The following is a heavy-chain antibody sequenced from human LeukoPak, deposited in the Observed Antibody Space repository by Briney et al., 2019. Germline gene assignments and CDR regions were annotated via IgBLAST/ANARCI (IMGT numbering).Heavy chain of an antibody. J-gene: IGHJ4*02. Sequence: ALVKVSCKASGYTFTGYYMHWVRQAPGQGLEWMGWINPNSGGTNYAQKFQGRVTMTRDTSISTAYMELSRLRSDDTAVYYCARAIGRLVVGFDYWGQGTLVTVSS. CDR3: ARAIGRLVVGFDY. CDR1: GYTFTGYY. CDR2: INPNSGGT. V-gene: IGHV1-2*02. D-gene: IGHD3-22*01.